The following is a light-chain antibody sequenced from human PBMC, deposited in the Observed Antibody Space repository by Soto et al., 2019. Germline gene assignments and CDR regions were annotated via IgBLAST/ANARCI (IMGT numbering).Light chain of an antibody. J-gene: IGLJ3*02. CDR2: RNN. CDR1: NSNIGSNF. CDR3: AAWDDSLSGWV. V-gene: IGLV1-47*01. Sequence: QSVLTQPPSASGTPGQRVTISCSGGNSNIGSNFVFWYRQLPGTAPKLLISRNNQRPSGVSDRFSGSKSGTSASLAIGELRSDDEADFYCAAWDDSLSGWVFGGGTKLTVL.